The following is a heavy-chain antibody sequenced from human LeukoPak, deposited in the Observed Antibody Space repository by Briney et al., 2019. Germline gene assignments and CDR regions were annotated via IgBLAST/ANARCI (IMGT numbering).Heavy chain of an antibody. D-gene: IGHD3-3*01. CDR2: INWNGGST. V-gene: IGHV3-20*04. Sequence: AGGSLRLSCAASGFTFDDYGMSWVRQAPGKGLEWVSGINWNGGSTGYADSVKGRFTISRDNAKNSLYLQMNSLRAEDTALYYCARGEYYDFWSGYYRKGLFDYWGQGTLVTVSS. J-gene: IGHJ4*02. CDR1: GFTFDDYG. CDR3: ARGEYYDFWSGYYRKGLFDY.